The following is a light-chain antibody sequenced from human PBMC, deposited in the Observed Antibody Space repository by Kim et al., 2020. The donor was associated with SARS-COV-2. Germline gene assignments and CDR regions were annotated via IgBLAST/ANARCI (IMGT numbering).Light chain of an antibody. Sequence: QSVLTQPRSVSGSPGQSVTISCTGTSSDVGTYKYVSWYQQHPGKAPKLLLYDVTERPSGVPDRLSGSKSGNTASLTISGLQGEDEADYYCCSYAGSYVWVFGGGTQLTVL. V-gene: IGLV2-11*01. CDR2: DVT. CDR1: SSDVGTYKY. CDR3: CSYAGSYVWV. J-gene: IGLJ3*02.